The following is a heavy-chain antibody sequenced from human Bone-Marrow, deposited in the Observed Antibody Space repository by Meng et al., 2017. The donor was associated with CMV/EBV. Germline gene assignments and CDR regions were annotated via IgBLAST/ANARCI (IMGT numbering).Heavy chain of an antibody. CDR1: GYTFTSYD. CDR2: MNPNSGDT. Sequence: ASVKVYCKASGYTFTSYDVNWVRQATGQGLEWMGWMNPNSGDTGYAQKFQGRVTMTRNTSISTAYMELSSLRSEDTALYYCARGKISQGFLLDSWGQGTLVTVSS. J-gene: IGHJ4*02. D-gene: IGHD3-3*01. CDR3: ARGKISQGFLLDS. V-gene: IGHV1-8*01.